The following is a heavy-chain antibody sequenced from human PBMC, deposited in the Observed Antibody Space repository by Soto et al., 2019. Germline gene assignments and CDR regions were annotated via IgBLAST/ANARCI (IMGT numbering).Heavy chain of an antibody. CDR1: GGSFSGCY. CDR3: ATRRDIVVVVAATPFDY. Sequence: SETLSLTCAVYGGSFSGCYWSWIRQPPGKGLEWIGEINHSGSTNYNPSLKSRVTISVDTSKNQFSLKLSSVTAADTAVYYCATRRDIVVVVAATPFDYWGQGTLVTVSS. J-gene: IGHJ4*02. D-gene: IGHD2-15*01. CDR2: INHSGST. V-gene: IGHV4-34*01.